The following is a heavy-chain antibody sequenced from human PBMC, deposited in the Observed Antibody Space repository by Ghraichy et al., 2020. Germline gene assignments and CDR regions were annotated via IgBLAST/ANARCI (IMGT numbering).Heavy chain of an antibody. V-gene: IGHV4-39*01. J-gene: IGHJ4*02. CDR2: IYYTGST. CDR3: ARHPGYNYGSGTYYYYFDY. D-gene: IGHD3-10*01. CDR1: GGSISSSSYY. Sequence: GSLSLTCTVSGGSISSSSYYWGWIRQPPGKGLEWIGSIYYTGSTYYKPSLKSRVTISVDTSKNQFSLTLSSVTAADTALYYCARHPGYNYGSGTYYYYFDYWGQGTLVTVSS.